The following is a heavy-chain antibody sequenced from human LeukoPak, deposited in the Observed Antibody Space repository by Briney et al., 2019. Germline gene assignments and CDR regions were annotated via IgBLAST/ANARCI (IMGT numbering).Heavy chain of an antibody. J-gene: IGHJ4*02. Sequence: ASVKVSCKASGYTFTGYYMHWVRQAPGQGLEWMGWINPNSGGTNYAQKFQGRVTMTRDTSISTAYMELSRLRSDDTAVYYCARSRPAVAAPFDYWGQGTLVTVSS. D-gene: IGHD6-25*01. CDR1: GYTFTGYY. CDR3: ARSRPAVAAPFDY. CDR2: INPNSGGT. V-gene: IGHV1-2*02.